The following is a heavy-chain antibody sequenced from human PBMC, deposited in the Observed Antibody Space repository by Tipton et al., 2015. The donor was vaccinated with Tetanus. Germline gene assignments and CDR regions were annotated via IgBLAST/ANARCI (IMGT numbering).Heavy chain of an antibody. CDR3: ARTAVNWFDP. CDR2: IYYNGNT. Sequence: TLSLTCTVSGASISSNTYYWDWIRQTPGKGLEWIGNIYYNGNTLQNPSRKSRVTMSLDKSKNQFSLKLRSVTAADTAFYYCARTAVNWFDPWGQGILVTVSS. J-gene: IGHJ5*02. V-gene: IGHV4-39*01. D-gene: IGHD2-21*02. CDR1: GASISSNTYY.